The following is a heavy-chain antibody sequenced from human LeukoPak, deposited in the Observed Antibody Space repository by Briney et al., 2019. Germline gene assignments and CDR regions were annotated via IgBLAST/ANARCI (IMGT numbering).Heavy chain of an antibody. CDR3: ARGLFLSGYLDAFDI. Sequence: PGGSLRLSCAASGFTSSSYWMHWVRQAPGKGLVWVSRINSDGSSTSYADSVKGRCTISRDGSKNTLYLQMNSLRVEDTAVYYCARGLFLSGYLDAFDIWGQGTVVTVSS. J-gene: IGHJ3*02. V-gene: IGHV3-74*01. D-gene: IGHD3-22*01. CDR1: GFTSSSYW. CDR2: INSDGSST.